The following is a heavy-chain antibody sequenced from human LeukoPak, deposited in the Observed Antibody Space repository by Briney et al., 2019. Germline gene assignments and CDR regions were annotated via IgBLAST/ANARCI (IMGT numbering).Heavy chain of an antibody. V-gene: IGHV3-23*01. D-gene: IGHD2-2*01. J-gene: IGHJ6*03. Sequence: GGSLRLSCAASGFTFSSYAMSWVRQAPGKGLEWVSAISGSGGSTYYADSVKGRFTISRDNSKNTLYLQMNSLGAEDTAVYYCAKGNMDHCSSTSCYLGYYYMDVWGKGTTVTVFS. CDR1: GFTFSSYA. CDR3: AKGNMDHCSSTSCYLGYYYMDV. CDR2: ISGSGGST.